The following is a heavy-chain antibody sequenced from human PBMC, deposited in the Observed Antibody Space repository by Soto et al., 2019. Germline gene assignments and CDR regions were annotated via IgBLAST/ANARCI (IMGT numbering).Heavy chain of an antibody. J-gene: IGHJ4*02. Sequence: SVKVSCKASGGTFSGHASSWVRQAPGQGPEWMGGLIPLFGTTQHAQRFQGRLTITADKSTTTAYMELTSLRFEDTAIYYCARGPNWGYRFDSWGQGTLVTFSS. CDR1: GGTFSGHA. CDR3: ARGPNWGYRFDS. D-gene: IGHD7-27*01. CDR2: LIPLFGTT. V-gene: IGHV1-69*06.